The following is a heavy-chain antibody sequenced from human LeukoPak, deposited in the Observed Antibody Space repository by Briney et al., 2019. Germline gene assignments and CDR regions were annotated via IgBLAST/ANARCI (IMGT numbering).Heavy chain of an antibody. V-gene: IGHV3-74*01. CDR2: IKSDGST. Sequence: GGSLRLSCAASGSTFSSYWMHCVRQAPGKGLVWVSIIKSDGSTNYADSVKGRFTSSRDNAKNTVSLQMNSLRAEDTGVYYCARAPSEIGGYYPEYFRHWGQGTLVTVSS. J-gene: IGHJ1*01. CDR1: GSTFSSYW. CDR3: ARAPSEIGGYYPEYFRH. D-gene: IGHD3-22*01.